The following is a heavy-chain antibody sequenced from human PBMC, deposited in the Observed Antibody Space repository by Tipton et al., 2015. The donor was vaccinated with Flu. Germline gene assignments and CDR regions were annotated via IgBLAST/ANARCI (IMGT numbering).Heavy chain of an antibody. V-gene: IGHV4-59*01. CDR2: IYYSGST. D-gene: IGHD6-19*01. Sequence: LRLSCTVSGGSISSYYWSWIRQPPGKGLEWIGYIYYSGSTNYNPSLKSRVTISVDTSKNQFSLKLSSVTAADTAVYYCASAYSSGWYANWGQGTLVTVSS. CDR3: ASAYSSGWYAN. CDR1: GGSISSYY. J-gene: IGHJ4*02.